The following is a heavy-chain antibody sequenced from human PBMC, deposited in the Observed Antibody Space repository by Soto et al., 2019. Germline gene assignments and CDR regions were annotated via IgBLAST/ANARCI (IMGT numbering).Heavy chain of an antibody. Sequence: GASVKVSCKASGYTFTSYDINWVRQATGQGLEWMGWMNPNSGNTGYAQKFQGRVTMTRNTSISTAYMELSSLRSEDTAVYYCARGVCKRRYCSGGSCSYYYMDVWGKGTTVTVSS. V-gene: IGHV1-8*01. CDR3: ARGVCKRRYCSGGSCSYYYMDV. CDR2: MNPNSGNT. J-gene: IGHJ6*03. CDR1: GYTFTSYD. D-gene: IGHD2-15*01.